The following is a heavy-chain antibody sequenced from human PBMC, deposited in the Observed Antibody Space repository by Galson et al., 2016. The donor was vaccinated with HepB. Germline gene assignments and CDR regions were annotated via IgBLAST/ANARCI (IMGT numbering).Heavy chain of an antibody. J-gene: IGHJ3*01. CDR1: GFTFTSSS. Sequence: SLRLSCAASGFTFTSSSMNWVRQAPGKGLEWVSCITSSSTYIYYADSVKGRFTISRDNAKISLYLQMNSLRAEDTAVYYCAMEAAGDQADGFDVWGQGTMVTGSS. CDR2: ITSSSTYI. V-gene: IGHV3-21*01. CDR3: AMEAAGDQADGFDV. D-gene: IGHD6-19*01.